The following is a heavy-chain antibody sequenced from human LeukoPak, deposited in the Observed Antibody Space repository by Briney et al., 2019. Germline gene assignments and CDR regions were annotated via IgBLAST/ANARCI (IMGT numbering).Heavy chain of an antibody. CDR1: GFTFNDYA. D-gene: IGHD3-3*01. Sequence: GGSLRLSCAASGFTFNDYAMHWVRQAPGKGLEWVSGISWNSGSIGYADSVKGRFTLSRDNSKNTLYLQMNSLRAEDTAVYYCAKRDDFWSGYFEYWGQGTLVTVSS. CDR3: AKRDDFWSGYFEY. CDR2: ISWNSGSI. J-gene: IGHJ4*02. V-gene: IGHV3-9*01.